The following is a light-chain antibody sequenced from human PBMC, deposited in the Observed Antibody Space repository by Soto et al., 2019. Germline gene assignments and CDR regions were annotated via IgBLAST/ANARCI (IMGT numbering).Light chain of an antibody. J-gene: IGKJ1*01. V-gene: IGKV1-5*01. Sequence: DIQSTHSPSRLSSXXGERVTVTCRASQTIGSWLAWYQQKPGRAPKLLIFDASSLESGVPSRFSGNGSGTEFTLTISGLQPDDFASYYCQQYNSYSGMFGQGTKVDIK. CDR2: DAS. CDR3: QQYNSYSGM. CDR1: QTIGSW.